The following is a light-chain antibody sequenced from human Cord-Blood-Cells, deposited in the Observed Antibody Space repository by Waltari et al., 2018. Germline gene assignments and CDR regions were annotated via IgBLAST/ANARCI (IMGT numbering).Light chain of an antibody. V-gene: IGLV2-14*01. CDR1: SSDVGGYNY. CDR3: SSYTSSSTLV. J-gene: IGLJ1*01. CDR2: DVS. Sequence: QSALTQPASVSGSPGQSITISCTGTSSDVGGYNYVSWYQQHPGKPPKLMIYDVSKRPSGVSNRFSGSKSGNTASLTISGLQAEDEADYYCSSYTSSSTLVFGTGTKVTVL.